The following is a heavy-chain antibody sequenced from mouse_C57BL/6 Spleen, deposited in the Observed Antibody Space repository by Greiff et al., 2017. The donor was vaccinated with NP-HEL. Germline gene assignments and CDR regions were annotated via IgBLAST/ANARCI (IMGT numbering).Heavy chain of an antibody. CDR2: ISDGGSYT. D-gene: IGHD2-14*01. CDR1: GFTFSSYA. CDR3: ARDRGGAY. V-gene: IGHV5-4*03. J-gene: IGHJ3*01. Sequence: EVKVEESGGGLVKPGGSLTLSCAASGFTFSSYAMSWVRQTPEKRLEWVATISDGGSYTSYPDNVKGRFTISRDNAKNNLYLQRSPLKSEDTAMYYCARDRGGAYWGQGTLVTVSA.